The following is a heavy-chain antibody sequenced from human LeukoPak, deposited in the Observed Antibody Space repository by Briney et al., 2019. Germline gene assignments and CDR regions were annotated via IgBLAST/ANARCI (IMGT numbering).Heavy chain of an antibody. V-gene: IGHV1-2*02. Sequence: ASVKVSCKTSGYTFTGYYMRWVRQAPGQGLEWMGWINPNSGDTNYAQKFQGRVTMTRDTSISTAYMELSRLRSDDTAVYYCARDIGYSRIFPDDYWGQGTLVTVSS. CDR3: ARDIGYSRIFPDDY. CDR2: INPNSGDT. D-gene: IGHD5-18*01. J-gene: IGHJ4*02. CDR1: GYTFTGYY.